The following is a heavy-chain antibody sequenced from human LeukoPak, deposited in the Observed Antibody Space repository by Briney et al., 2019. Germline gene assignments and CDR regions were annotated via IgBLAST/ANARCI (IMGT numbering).Heavy chain of an antibody. CDR3: ARGDWFDP. D-gene: IGHD2-21*01. V-gene: IGHV1-18*01. J-gene: IGHJ5*02. CDR1: GYTFTSYD. CDR2: VSGYNGNT. Sequence: ASVKVSCKASGYTFTSYDINWVRQAPGQGLEWMGWVSGYNGNTNYAQKFEGRVAMPTDTSSSTAYMELRSLKSDDTAIYYCARGDWFDPWGQGTLVTVSS.